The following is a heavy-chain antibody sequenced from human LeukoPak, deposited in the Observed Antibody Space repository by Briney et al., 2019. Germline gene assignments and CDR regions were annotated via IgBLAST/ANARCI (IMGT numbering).Heavy chain of an antibody. CDR1: GGSFSGYY. D-gene: IGHD3-22*01. CDR3: ARGRWYYDTRGIRAEYFRH. V-gene: IGHV4-34*01. J-gene: IGHJ1*01. CDR2: INHSGST. Sequence: SETLSLTCAVYGGSFSGYYWSWIRQPPGKGLEWIGEINHSGSTNYNPSLKSRVTISVDTSKNQFSLKLSSVTAADTAVYYCARGRWYYDTRGIRAEYFRHWGQGTLVTVSS.